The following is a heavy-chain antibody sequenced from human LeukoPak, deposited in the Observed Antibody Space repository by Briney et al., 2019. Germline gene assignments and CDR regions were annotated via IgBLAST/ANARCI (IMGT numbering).Heavy chain of an antibody. CDR2: ISYDGSNK. CDR3: ARAGDKGAKDDIFFDL. Sequence: GGSLRLSCAASGFTFSRYGMHWVRQAPGKGLEWVAVISYDGSNKYYADSVKGRFTIFRDNAKNSLYLQMNSLRAEDTAVYYCARAGDKGAKDDIFFDLWGQGTPVTVSS. D-gene: IGHD3-9*01. V-gene: IGHV3-30*03. CDR1: GFTFSRYG. J-gene: IGHJ4*02.